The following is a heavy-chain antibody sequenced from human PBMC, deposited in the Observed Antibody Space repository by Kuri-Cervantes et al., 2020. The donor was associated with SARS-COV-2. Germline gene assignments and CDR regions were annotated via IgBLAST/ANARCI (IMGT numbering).Heavy chain of an antibody. D-gene: IGHD5-18*01. CDR2: INPNSGGT. Sequence: ASVKVSCKASGYTFAGYYMHWVRQAPGQGLEWMGWINPNSGGTNYAQKFQGRVTMTRGTSISTAYMELSSLRSEDTAVYYCARGGYSYGRRKILRWFDPWGQGTLVTVSS. CDR3: ARGGYSYGRRKILRWFDP. J-gene: IGHJ5*02. V-gene: IGHV1-2*02. CDR1: GYTFAGYY.